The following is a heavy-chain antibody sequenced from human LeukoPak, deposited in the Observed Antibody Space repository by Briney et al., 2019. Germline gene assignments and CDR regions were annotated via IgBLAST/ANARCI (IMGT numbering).Heavy chain of an antibody. Sequence: GGSLRLSCAASGFTFSSYSMNWVRQAPGKGLEWVSYIRSSSSTIYYADSVKGRFTISGDNAKNSLYLQMNSLRAEDTAVYYCARDPAYISNRSTHNYDTDYWGQGTLVTVSS. CDR3: ARDPAYISNRSTHNYDTDY. CDR1: GFTFSSYS. CDR2: IRSSSSTI. V-gene: IGHV3-48*01. D-gene: IGHD3-16*01. J-gene: IGHJ4*02.